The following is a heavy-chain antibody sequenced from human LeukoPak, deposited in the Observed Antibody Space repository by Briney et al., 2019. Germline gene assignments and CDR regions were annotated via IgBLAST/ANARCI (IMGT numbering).Heavy chain of an antibody. D-gene: IGHD6-13*01. CDR3: AKGALAAAGSGFEY. V-gene: IGHV3-23*01. CDR1: GFIFNSYA. CDR2: ISASGGST. Sequence: GGSLRLSCAVSGFIFNSYAMSWVRQAPGKGLEWVSSISASGGSTYHADSVKGRFTISRNNSKNTVHLQMNSLRADDTALYYGAKGALAAAGSGFEYWGQGTLVTVFS. J-gene: IGHJ4*02.